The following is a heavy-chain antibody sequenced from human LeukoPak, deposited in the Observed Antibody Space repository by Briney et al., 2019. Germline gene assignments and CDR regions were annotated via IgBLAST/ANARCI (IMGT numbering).Heavy chain of an antibody. CDR1: GFTFDAYA. CDR2: ISWNSGTI. Sequence: PGRSLRLSCAASGFTFDAYAMHWGRQAPGKGLEWVSGISWNSGTIGYADSVKGRFTISRDNAKNSLYLQMNSLRAEDTALYFCAVDLYSSVWYGAFDMWGQGTMVTVST. D-gene: IGHD6-19*01. J-gene: IGHJ3*02. CDR3: AVDLYSSVWYGAFDM. V-gene: IGHV3-9*01.